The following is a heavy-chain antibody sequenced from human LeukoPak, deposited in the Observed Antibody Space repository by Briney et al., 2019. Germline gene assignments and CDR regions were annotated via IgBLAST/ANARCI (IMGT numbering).Heavy chain of an antibody. Sequence: SETLSLTCTVSGYSISSGYYWGWVRQPPGKGLEWIGSIYYSGSTYYNPSLKSRVTISVHTSKSQFSLKLSSVTAADTAVYYCARALRMVRGVAPPYFDYWGQGTLVTVSS. CDR3: ARALRMVRGVAPPYFDY. CDR1: GYSISSGYY. J-gene: IGHJ4*02. V-gene: IGHV4-38-2*02. D-gene: IGHD3-10*01. CDR2: IYYSGST.